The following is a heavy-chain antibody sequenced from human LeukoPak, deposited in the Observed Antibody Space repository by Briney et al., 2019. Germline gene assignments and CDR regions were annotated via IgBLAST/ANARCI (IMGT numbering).Heavy chain of an antibody. V-gene: IGHV1-2*02. CDR1: GYSFNDKY. CDR2: INPNSGGT. D-gene: IGHD3-10*01. J-gene: IGHJ6*03. CDR3: ARGTDSYGSGSYYTKYYYYYYMDV. Sequence: EASVKVSCKASGYSFNDKYLHWVRQAPGQGLEWMGSINPNSGGTNYAQKFQGRVTMTTDTSMSTAYMELSRLTSDDTAVYYCARGTDSYGSGSYYTKYYYYYYMDVWGKGTTVTVSS.